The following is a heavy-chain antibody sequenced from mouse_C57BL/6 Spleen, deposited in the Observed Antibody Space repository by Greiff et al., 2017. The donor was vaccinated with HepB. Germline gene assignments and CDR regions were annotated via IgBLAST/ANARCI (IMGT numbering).Heavy chain of an antibody. CDR1: GFTFSSYA. Sequence: EVKLVESGGGLVKPGGSLKLSCAASGFTFSSYAMSWVRQTPEKRLEWVATISDGGSYTYYPDNVKGRFTISRDNAKNNLYLQMSHLKSKDTAMYYCARDRGVRGAMDYWGQGTSVTVSS. V-gene: IGHV5-4*01. D-gene: IGHD3-1*01. J-gene: IGHJ4*01. CDR2: ISDGGSYT. CDR3: ARDRGVRGAMDY.